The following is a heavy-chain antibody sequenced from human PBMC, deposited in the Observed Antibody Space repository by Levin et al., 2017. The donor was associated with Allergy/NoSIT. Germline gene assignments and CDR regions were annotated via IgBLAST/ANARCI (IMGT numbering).Heavy chain of an antibody. J-gene: IGHJ4*02. CDR2: IRGSGGST. CDR3: APGIAVTGSPTDY. CDR1: GFTFSSYD. D-gene: IGHD6-19*01. Sequence: VASVKVSCAASGFTFSSYDMSWVRQAPGKGLEWVSAIRGSGGSTYYADSVKGRFTISRDNSKKTVFLQMNSLRAEDTAVYYCAPGIAVTGSPTDYWGQGTLVTVSS. V-gene: IGHV3-23*01.